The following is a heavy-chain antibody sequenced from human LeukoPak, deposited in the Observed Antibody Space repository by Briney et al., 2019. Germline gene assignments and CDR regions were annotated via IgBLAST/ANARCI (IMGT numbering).Heavy chain of an antibody. D-gene: IGHD4-17*01. Sequence: SETLSLTCTVSVYSISSGYYWGWIRQPPGKGLEWIGNIYHSGSTYYNPSHKSRVTISLDTSKNQFSLKLSSVTAADTAMYYCARGMTTVTPFDYWGQGTLVTVSS. CDR3: ARGMTTVTPFDY. V-gene: IGHV4-38-2*02. J-gene: IGHJ4*02. CDR1: VYSISSGYY. CDR2: IYHSGST.